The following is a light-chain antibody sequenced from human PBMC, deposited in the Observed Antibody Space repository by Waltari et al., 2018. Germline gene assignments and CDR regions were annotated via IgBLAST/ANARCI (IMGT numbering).Light chain of an antibody. J-gene: IGLJ3*02. V-gene: IGLV4-69*02. Sequence: QLVLTQSPSASASLGASVKLTCTLDSGHSSNIVAWLQQHPAKGPRYLMKVNSDGSHSKGDGIPDRFSGSSSGAERYLTISSVQSEDEADYSCETGGHGTWVFGGGTKLTVL. CDR1: SGHSSNI. CDR3: ETGGHGTWV. CDR2: VNSDGSH.